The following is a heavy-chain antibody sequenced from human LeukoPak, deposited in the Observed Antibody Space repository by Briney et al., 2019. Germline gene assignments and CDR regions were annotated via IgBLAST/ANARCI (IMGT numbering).Heavy chain of an antibody. D-gene: IGHD3-10*01. CDR2: INHSGST. CDR3: ARHGRVRGVIIMGNWFDP. Sequence: PSETLSLTCAVYGGSFSGYYWSWIRQPPGKGLEWIGEINHSGSTYYNPSLKSRVTISVDTSKNQFSLKLSSVTAADTAVYYCARHGRVRGVIIMGNWFDPWGQGTLVTVSS. J-gene: IGHJ5*02. CDR1: GGSFSGYY. V-gene: IGHV4-34*01.